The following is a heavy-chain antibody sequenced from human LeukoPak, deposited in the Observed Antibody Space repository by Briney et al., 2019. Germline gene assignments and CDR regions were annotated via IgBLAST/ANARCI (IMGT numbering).Heavy chain of an antibody. Sequence: GASVKVSCKASGYTFTSYGISWVRQAPGQGLEWMGRIIPILGMANYAQKFQGRVTITADKSTSTAYMELSSLRSEDTAVYYCASYSGPDAFDIWGQGTMVTVSS. CDR1: GYTFTSYG. V-gene: IGHV1-69*04. CDR2: IIPILGMA. J-gene: IGHJ3*02. D-gene: IGHD6-25*01. CDR3: ASYSGPDAFDI.